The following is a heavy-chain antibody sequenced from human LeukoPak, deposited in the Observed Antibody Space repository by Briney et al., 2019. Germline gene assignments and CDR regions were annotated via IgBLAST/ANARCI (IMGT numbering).Heavy chain of an antibody. V-gene: IGHV2-70*11. CDR1: GFSLSTSGMC. Sequence: SGPTLVNPTQTLTLTCTFSGFSLSTSGMCVSWIRQPPGKALEWLARIDWDDDNYYSTSLKTRLTISKDTSKNQVVLTMTNMDPVDTATYYCARIRLGYYYDSSGFDPWGQGTLVTVSS. CDR2: IDWDDDN. J-gene: IGHJ5*02. CDR3: ARIRLGYYYDSSGFDP. D-gene: IGHD3-22*01.